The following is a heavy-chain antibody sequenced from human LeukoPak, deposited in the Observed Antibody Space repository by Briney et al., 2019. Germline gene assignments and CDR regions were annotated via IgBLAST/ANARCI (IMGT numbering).Heavy chain of an antibody. CDR1: GFTFSSYG. Sequence: GRSLRLSCAASGFTFSSYGMHWVRQAPGKGLEWVAVIWYDGSNKYYADSVKGRFTISRDNSKNTLYPQMNSLRAEDTAVYYCARGKYQLLSYWFDPWGQGTLVTVSS. V-gene: IGHV3-33*01. J-gene: IGHJ5*02. CDR2: IWYDGSNK. D-gene: IGHD2-2*01. CDR3: ARGKYQLLSYWFDP.